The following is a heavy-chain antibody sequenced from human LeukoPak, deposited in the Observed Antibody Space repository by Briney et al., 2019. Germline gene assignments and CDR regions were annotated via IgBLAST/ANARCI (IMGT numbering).Heavy chain of an antibody. D-gene: IGHD6-13*01. V-gene: IGHV3-33*01. CDR3: ARDYRYSSSWYVGASYYYYGMDV. Sequence: PGRSLRLSCAASGFTFSSYGMHWVRQAPGKGLEWVAVIWYDGSNKYYADSVKGRFTISRDNSKNTLYLQMNSLRAEDTAVYYCARDYRYSSSWYVGASYYYYGMDVWGQGTTVTVSS. CDR1: GFTFSSYG. CDR2: IWYDGSNK. J-gene: IGHJ6*02.